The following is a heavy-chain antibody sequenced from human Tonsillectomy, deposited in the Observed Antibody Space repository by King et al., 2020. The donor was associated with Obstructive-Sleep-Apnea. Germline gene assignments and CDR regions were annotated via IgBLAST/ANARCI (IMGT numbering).Heavy chain of an antibody. CDR1: GFTFSGSA. CDR2: IRSKANSYAT. CDR3: TRLISSREEVDY. J-gene: IGHJ4*02. V-gene: IGHV3-73*01. D-gene: IGHD2/OR15-2a*01. Sequence: VQLVESGGGLVQPGGSLKLSCAASGFTFSGSAMHWVRQASGKGLEWVGRIRSKANSYATAYAASVKGRFTISRDDSKNTAYLQMNSLKTEDTAVYYCTRLISSREEVDYWGQGTLVTVSS.